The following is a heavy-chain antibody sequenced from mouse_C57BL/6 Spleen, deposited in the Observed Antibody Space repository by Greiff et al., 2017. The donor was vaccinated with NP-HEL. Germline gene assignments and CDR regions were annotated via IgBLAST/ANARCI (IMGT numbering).Heavy chain of an antibody. CDR3: TRDRAYYSNLYAMDY. J-gene: IGHJ4*01. CDR2: ISSGGDYI. Sequence: EVKVVESGEGLVKPGGSLKLSCAASGFTFSSYAMSWVRQTPEKRLEWVAYISSGGDYIYYADTVKGRFTISRDNARNTLYLQMSSLKSEDTAMYYCTRDRAYYSNLYAMDYWGQGTSVTVSS. V-gene: IGHV5-9-1*02. CDR1: GFTFSSYA. D-gene: IGHD2-5*01.